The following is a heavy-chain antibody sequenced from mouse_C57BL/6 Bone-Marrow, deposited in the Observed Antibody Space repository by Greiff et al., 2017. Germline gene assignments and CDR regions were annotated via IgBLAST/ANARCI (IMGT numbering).Heavy chain of an antibody. D-gene: IGHD1-1*01. CDR2: IHPNSGST. J-gene: IGHJ1*03. CDR3: ARTTGPLYWYFDV. V-gene: IGHV1-64*01. CDR1: GYTFTSYW. Sequence: QVQLQQPGAELVKPGASVKLSCKASGYTFTSYWMHWVKQRPGQGLEWIGMIHPNSGSTNYNEKFKSKATLTVDKSSSTAYMQLSSLTSEDSAVYYCARTTGPLYWYFDVWGTGTTVTVSS.